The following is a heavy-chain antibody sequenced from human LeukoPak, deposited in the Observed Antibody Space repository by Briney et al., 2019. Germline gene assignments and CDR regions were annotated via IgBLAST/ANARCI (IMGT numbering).Heavy chain of an antibody. D-gene: IGHD6-19*01. Sequence: GASVKVSFKASVYTFTSYGISWVRQAPGQGGEWVGWISAYNGNTNNAQKLQGRVTVTTDTSTSTDYMEVRSLRSDDAAVYYCARDPAVAGSYFDYWGQGTVISVSS. J-gene: IGHJ4*02. CDR3: ARDPAVAGSYFDY. CDR1: VYTFTSYG. V-gene: IGHV1-18*01. CDR2: ISAYNGNT.